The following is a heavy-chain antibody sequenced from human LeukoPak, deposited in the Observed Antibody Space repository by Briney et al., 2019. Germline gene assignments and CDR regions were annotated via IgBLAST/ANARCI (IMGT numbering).Heavy chain of an antibody. J-gene: IGHJ4*02. CDR2: ISYDGSNK. CDR3: ARDRTPHYYGSGSYDFDY. CDR1: GFTFSSYA. V-gene: IGHV3-30*04. D-gene: IGHD3-10*01. Sequence: GGSLRLSCAASGFTFSSYAMHWVRQAPGKGLEWVAVISYDGSNKYCADSVKGRFTISRDNSKNTLYLQMNSLRAEDTAVYYCARDRTPHYYGSGSYDFDYWGQGTLVTVSS.